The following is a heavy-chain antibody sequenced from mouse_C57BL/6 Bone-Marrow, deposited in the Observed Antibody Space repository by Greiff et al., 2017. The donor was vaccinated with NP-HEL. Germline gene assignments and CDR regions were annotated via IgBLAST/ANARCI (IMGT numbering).Heavy chain of an antibody. CDR2: ISNLAYSI. Sequence: EVHLVESGGGLVQPGGSLKLSCAASGFTFSDYGMAWVRQAPRKGPEWVAFISNLAYSIYYADTVTGRFTISRENAKNTLYLEMSSLRSEDTAMYYCARDSPWFAYWGQGTLVTVSA. V-gene: IGHV5-15*01. CDR3: ARDSPWFAY. J-gene: IGHJ3*01. D-gene: IGHD6-1*01. CDR1: GFTFSDYG.